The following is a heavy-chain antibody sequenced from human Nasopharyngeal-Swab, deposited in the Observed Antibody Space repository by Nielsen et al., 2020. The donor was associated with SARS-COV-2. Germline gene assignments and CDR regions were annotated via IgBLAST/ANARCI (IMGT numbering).Heavy chain of an antibody. V-gene: IGHV3-23*01. CDR3: AKLSPYYYGSGSSHDAFDI. Sequence: VRQAPGKGLEWVSAISGSGGSTYYADSVKGRFTISRDNSKNTLYLQMNSLRAEDTAVYYCAKLSPYYYGSGSSHDAFDIWGKGKMVTVS. D-gene: IGHD3-10*01. CDR2: ISGSGGST. J-gene: IGHJ3*02.